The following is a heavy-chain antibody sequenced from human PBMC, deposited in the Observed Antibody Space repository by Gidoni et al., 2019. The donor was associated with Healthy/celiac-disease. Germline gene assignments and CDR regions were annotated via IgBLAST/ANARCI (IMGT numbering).Heavy chain of an antibody. V-gene: IGHV4-30-4*01. D-gene: IGHD2-15*01. J-gene: IGHJ3*02. Sequence: HVQLQESGPGLLKPSQTLSLTCTVSRGSISSGGYYWSWVRQAPGKGLEWIGYIYYSGSTYYNPSLKSRVTRAVDTSRNQFSLKLSSVTAADTAVYYCARGYCSGGSCYWNAFDIWGQGKMVTVSS. CDR2: IYYSGST. CDR1: RGSISSGGYY. CDR3: ARGYCSGGSCYWNAFDI.